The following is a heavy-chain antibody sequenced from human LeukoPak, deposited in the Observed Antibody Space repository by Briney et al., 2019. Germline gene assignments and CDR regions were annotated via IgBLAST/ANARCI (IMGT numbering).Heavy chain of an antibody. J-gene: IGHJ4*02. D-gene: IGHD2-2*01. CDR2: IYYSGST. Sequence: PSETLSLTCTVSGGSISSSSYYWGWIRQPPGKGLEWIGSIYYSGSTYYNPSLKSRVTISVDTSKNQFSLKLSSVTAADTAVYYCARVVPAAMVDYWGQGTLVTVSS. V-gene: IGHV4-39*01. CDR1: GGSISSSSYY. CDR3: ARVVPAAMVDY.